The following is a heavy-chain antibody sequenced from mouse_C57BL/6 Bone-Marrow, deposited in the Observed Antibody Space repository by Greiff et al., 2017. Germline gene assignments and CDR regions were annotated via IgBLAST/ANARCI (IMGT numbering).Heavy chain of an antibody. CDR2: ISDGGSYT. CDR1: GFTFSSYA. CDR3: ARRPRDYYGSSFAY. D-gene: IGHD1-1*01. J-gene: IGHJ3*01. Sequence: EVKLVESGGGLVKPGGSLKLSCAASGFTFSSYAMSWVRQTPEKRLEWVATISDGGSYTYYPDNVKGRFTISRDNAKNNLYLQMSHLKSEDTAMYYCARRPRDYYGSSFAYWGQGTLVTVSA. V-gene: IGHV5-4*03.